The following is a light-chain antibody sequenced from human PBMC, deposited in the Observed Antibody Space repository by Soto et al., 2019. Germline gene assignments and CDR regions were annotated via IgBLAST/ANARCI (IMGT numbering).Light chain of an antibody. J-gene: IGKJ3*01. Sequence: EIVMTQSPVTLSVSPGERATLSCTASQSVNNNVAWYQQKPGPTPRLLIYSASIGATGTPARFSGSGSGSDFTLTISSLQSEDLAEYYCQQYNKWPLSFGPGTKVDIK. CDR1: QSVNNN. V-gene: IGKV3-15*01. CDR3: QQYNKWPLS. CDR2: SAS.